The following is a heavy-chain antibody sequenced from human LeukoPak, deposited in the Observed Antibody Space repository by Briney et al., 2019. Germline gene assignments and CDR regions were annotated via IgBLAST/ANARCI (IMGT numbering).Heavy chain of an antibody. J-gene: IGHJ4*02. CDR2: IYYTGST. CDR3: AKLSRGYSGYDPYRADY. Sequence: SETLSLTCTVSGASISSSYWSWIRQPPGKGLEWIGYIYYTGSTNYIPSLKSRVTISVDTSKNQFSLKLSSVTAADTAVYYCAKLSRGYSGYDPYRADYWGQGTLVTVSS. V-gene: IGHV4-59*08. CDR1: GASISSSY. D-gene: IGHD5-12*01.